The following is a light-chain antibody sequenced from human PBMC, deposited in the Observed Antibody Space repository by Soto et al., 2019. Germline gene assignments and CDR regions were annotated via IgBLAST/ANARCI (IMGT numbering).Light chain of an antibody. CDR3: ASYAGGNQV. CDR1: GSDVGGYNF. CDR2: EVT. J-gene: IGLJ1*01. Sequence: QSGLTQPPSASGSPGQSVTISCTGTGSDVGGYNFVSWYQHHPGKAPKLMIYEVTRRPSGVPDRFSGSKSGNTASLTVSGLLAEDEADYYCASYAGGNQVFGSGTKLTVL. V-gene: IGLV2-8*01.